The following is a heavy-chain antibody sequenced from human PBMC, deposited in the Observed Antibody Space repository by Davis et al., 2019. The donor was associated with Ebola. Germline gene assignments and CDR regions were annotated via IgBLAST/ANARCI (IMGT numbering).Heavy chain of an antibody. D-gene: IGHD3-3*01. CDR1: GGSISSYY. V-gene: IGHV4-59*12. CDR2: IYYSGST. J-gene: IGHJ6*02. Sequence: MPSETLSLTCTVSGGSISSYYWSWIRQPPGKGLEWIGYIYYSGSTNYNPSLKSRVTISVDTSKNQFSLKLSSVTAADTAVYYCARGRVDFLYYGMDVWGQGTTVTVSS. CDR3: ARGRVDFLYYGMDV.